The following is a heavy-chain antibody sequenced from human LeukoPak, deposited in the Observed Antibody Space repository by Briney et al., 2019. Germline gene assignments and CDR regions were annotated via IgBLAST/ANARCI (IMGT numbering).Heavy chain of an antibody. CDR2: IYYTGST. CDR1: GGSVSSNDYY. J-gene: IGHJ3*02. D-gene: IGHD3-3*01. V-gene: IGHV4-39*01. CDR3: ARHRLEGDTFDI. Sequence: SETLSLTCTVSGGSVSSNDYYWGWIRQPPGKGLGWIGSIYYTGSTYYTPSLKSGVTISIGTSKNLFSLNLSSVTAADTAVYYCARHRLEGDTFDIWGQGTMVTVSS.